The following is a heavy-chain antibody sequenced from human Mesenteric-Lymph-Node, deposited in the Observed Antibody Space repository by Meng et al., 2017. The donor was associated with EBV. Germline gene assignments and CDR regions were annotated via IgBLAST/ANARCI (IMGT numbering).Heavy chain of an antibody. J-gene: IGHJ4*02. D-gene: IGHD6-19*01. CDR1: AYSFASNSAA. CDR2: TYYRSKLFK. V-gene: IGHV6-1*01. Sequence: PLQLSGPGLPKPPQTHSLTGAISAYSFASNSAAWNLIRHSPSTGLECLGRTYYRSKLFKGDAVSVKRRIAINPDTSKNQCSLQLSSVTPEDTAMYYCARSGSRGRIDYWGQGTLVTVSS. CDR3: ARSGSRGRIDY.